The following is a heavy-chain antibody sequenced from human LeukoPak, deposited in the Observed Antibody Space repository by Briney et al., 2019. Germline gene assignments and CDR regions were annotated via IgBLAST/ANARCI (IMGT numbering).Heavy chain of an antibody. Sequence: PSETLSLTCTVSGYSISSGYYWGWIRQPPGKGLEWIGSIYHSGGTYYNPSLKSRVTISVDKSKNQFSLKLSSVTAADTAVYYCARIGGVGYYYYYYMDVWGKGTTVTVSS. CDR3: ARIGGVGYYYYYYMDV. J-gene: IGHJ6*03. D-gene: IGHD3-16*01. CDR1: GYSISSGYY. CDR2: IYHSGGT. V-gene: IGHV4-38-2*02.